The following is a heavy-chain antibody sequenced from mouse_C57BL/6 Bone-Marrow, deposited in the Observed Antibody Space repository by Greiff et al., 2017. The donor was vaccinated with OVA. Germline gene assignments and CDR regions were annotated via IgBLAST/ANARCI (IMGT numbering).Heavy chain of an antibody. Sequence: QVQLQQSGAELVRPGASVTLSCKASGYTFTGYEMHWVKQTPVHGLEWIGAIDPETGGTAYNQKFKGKAILTADKSSSTAYMHLRSLTSEDSAVYYCTRGYSNYYAMDYWGQGTSVTVSS. J-gene: IGHJ4*01. D-gene: IGHD2-5*01. CDR2: IDPETGGT. CDR3: TRGYSNYYAMDY. CDR1: GYTFTGYE. V-gene: IGHV1-15*01.